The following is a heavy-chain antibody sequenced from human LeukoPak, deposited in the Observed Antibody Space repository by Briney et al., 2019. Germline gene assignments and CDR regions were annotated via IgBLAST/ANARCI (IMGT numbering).Heavy chain of an antibody. CDR2: MNPNSGNT. J-gene: IGHJ4*02. CDR3: AVWKGYHDYWSGPFDY. CDR1: GYTFTSYD. V-gene: IGHV1-8*01. D-gene: IGHD3-3*01. Sequence: GASVKVSCKASGYTFTSYDINWVRQATGQGLEWMGWMNPNSGNTGYAQKFQGRVTMTRNTSISTAYMELSSLRSDDTAVYYCAVWKGYHDYWSGPFDYWGQGTRVSVSS.